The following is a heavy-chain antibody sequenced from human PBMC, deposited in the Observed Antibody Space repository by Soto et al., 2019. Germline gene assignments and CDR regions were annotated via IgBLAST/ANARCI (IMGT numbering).Heavy chain of an antibody. J-gene: IGHJ5*02. Sequence: ASVKVSCKASGYTFTSYGISWVRQAPGQGLEWMGWISAYNGNTNYAQKLQGRVTMTTDTSTSTAYIELRSLRSDDTAVYYCARDHSSSSNWFDPWGQGTLVTVSS. CDR2: ISAYNGNT. D-gene: IGHD6-13*01. V-gene: IGHV1-18*04. CDR3: ARDHSSSSNWFDP. CDR1: GYTFTSYG.